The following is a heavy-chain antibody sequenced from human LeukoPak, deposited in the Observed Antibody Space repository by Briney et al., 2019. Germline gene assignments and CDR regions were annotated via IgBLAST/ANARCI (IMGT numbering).Heavy chain of an antibody. V-gene: IGHV3-30*18. D-gene: IGHD6-13*01. Sequence: GGSLRLSCAASGFTFSRYGMHWVRQAPGKGLEWVAVISYDGSNKYYADSVKGRFTISRDNSKNTLYLQMNSLRAEDTAVYYCAKDRRALYSIAAAGTFDYWGQGTLVTVSS. CDR2: ISYDGSNK. J-gene: IGHJ4*02. CDR1: GFTFSRYG. CDR3: AKDRRALYSIAAAGTFDY.